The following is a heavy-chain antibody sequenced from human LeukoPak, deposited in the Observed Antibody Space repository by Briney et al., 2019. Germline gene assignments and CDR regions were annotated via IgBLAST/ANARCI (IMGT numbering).Heavy chain of an antibody. J-gene: IGHJ4*02. CDR1: GMTFSNHW. CDR2: IKTDGRTT. Sequence: GGSLRLSCAASGMTFSNHWMHWVRQVPGKGLVWVSLIKTDGRTTIYADSVKGRLTISRDNAKNSLYLQMNSLRAEDTALYYCAKDIRDFAYCSGGSCSGVFDYWGQGTLVTVSS. CDR3: AKDIRDFAYCSGGSCSGVFDY. D-gene: IGHD2-15*01. V-gene: IGHV3-74*01.